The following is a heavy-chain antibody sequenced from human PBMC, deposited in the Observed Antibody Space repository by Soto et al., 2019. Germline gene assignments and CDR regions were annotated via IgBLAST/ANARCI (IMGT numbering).Heavy chain of an antibody. CDR2: ISYDGSNK. J-gene: IGHJ6*02. CDR3: AKQLGYCSSTSCRDHYYGMDV. CDR1: GFTFNNYG. D-gene: IGHD2-2*01. V-gene: IGHV3-30*18. Sequence: PGGSLRLSCAASGFTFNNYGMHWVRQAPGKGLEWVAVISYDGSNKYYADSVKGRLTISRDNSKNTLYLQMSSLKAEDTAVYYCAKQLGYCSSTSCRDHYYGMDVWGQGTTVTVSS.